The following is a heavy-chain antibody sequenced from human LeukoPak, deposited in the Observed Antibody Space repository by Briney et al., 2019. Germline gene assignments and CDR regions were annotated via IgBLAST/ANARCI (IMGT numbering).Heavy chain of an antibody. CDR1: GEIMTKTSYY. J-gene: IGHJ5*02. CDR3: ARGGSYGRGWFGP. D-gene: IGHD1-26*01. Sequence: SETLSLTCIVSGEIMTKTSYYWGWIRQPPGQGLEWIGSVYYSGKSYTNPSLKSRVTISADTSKNEFSLKLNSVTAADTAIYYCARGGSYGRGWFGPWGQGALVIVSS. CDR2: VYYSGKS. V-gene: IGHV4-39*07.